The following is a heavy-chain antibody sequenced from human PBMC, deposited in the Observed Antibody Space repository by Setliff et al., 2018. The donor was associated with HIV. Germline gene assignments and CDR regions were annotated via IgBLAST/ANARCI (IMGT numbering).Heavy chain of an antibody. CDR1: GGSISSYY. J-gene: IGHJ6*03. CDR3: ARRAYCGGDCYHYYYYMDV. CDR2: IYSSGST. Sequence: PSETLSLTCTVSGGSISSYYWSWIRQPPGKGLEWIGYIYSSGSTNYNPSLKSRVTISVNTSKNQFSLRLSSVTASDTAVYYCARRAYCGGDCYHYYYYMDVWGKGTTVTVSS. V-gene: IGHV4-59*08. D-gene: IGHD2-21*02.